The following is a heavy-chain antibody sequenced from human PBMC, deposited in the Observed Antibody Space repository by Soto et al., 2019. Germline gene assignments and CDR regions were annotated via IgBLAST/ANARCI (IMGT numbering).Heavy chain of an antibody. CDR2: ISPYNGNT. V-gene: IGHV1-18*04. CDR1: GYTFVSYG. Sequence: QIQLVQSAAEVKKPGASVKVSCKTSGYTFVSYGISWMRQAPGQGLEWMGWISPYNGNTNFAQRFRGRVTLTTDTSTDIVYMDLGSLKSDDTAVYYCARDQNFFDSSGYYDHWGQGTLITVSS. CDR3: ARDQNFFDSSGYYDH. J-gene: IGHJ5*02. D-gene: IGHD3-22*01.